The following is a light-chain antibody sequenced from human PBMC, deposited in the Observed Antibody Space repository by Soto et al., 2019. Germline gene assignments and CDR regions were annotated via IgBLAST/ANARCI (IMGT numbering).Light chain of an antibody. CDR3: CAYAGSRHYG. V-gene: IGLV2-23*01. Sequence: QSALTQPASVSGSPGQSITISCTGTSSDVWSYNLVSWYQQHSGKDPKFMIYEGTKRPTGVSNRFSGSNSGNTASQTISVLQADDEADQYGCAYAGSRHYGFGTGTKLTV. CDR2: EGT. J-gene: IGLJ1*01. CDR1: SSDVWSYNL.